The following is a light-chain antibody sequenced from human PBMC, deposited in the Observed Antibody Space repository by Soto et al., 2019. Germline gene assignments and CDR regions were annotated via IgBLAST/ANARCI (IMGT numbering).Light chain of an antibody. J-gene: IGKJ1*01. CDR3: QQYNNWPPT. V-gene: IGKV3-15*01. Sequence: IGMTQSPATLSVSPGERATPCCRASQSVSSNIAWYQQKPGKAPRLLIFGASTRATGIPARFSGSGSGTDFTLTLSRLEPEDFAVYYCQQYNNWPPTFGQGTKVDI. CDR1: QSVSSN. CDR2: GAS.